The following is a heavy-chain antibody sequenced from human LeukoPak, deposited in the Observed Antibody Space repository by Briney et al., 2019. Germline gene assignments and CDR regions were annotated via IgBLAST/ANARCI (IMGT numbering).Heavy chain of an antibody. V-gene: IGHV4-38-2*02. D-gene: IGHD4-11*01. Sequence: SETLSLTCTVSGYSISNGYNWGWVRQPPGKGLECIGSISHTGSTYYNPSLESRVTISLDTSNNQFSLELGSVTAADTAVYYCARTYINFSNYFDPWGQGSLVTVSS. J-gene: IGHJ5*02. CDR1: GYSISNGYN. CDR2: ISHTGST. CDR3: ARTYINFSNYFDP.